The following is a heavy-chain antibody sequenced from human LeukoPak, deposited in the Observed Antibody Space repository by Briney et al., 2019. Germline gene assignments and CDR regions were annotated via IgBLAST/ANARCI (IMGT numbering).Heavy chain of an antibody. J-gene: IGHJ4*02. CDR2: IYHSGST. Sequence: PSQTLSLTCTVSGGSISSGGYYWSWIRQPPGKGLEWIGYIYHSGSTYYNPSLKSRVTISVDRSKNQFSLKLSSVTAADTAVYYCARVRGANSDFWSGEDYWGQGTLVTVSS. V-gene: IGHV4-30-2*01. CDR3: ARVRGANSDFWSGEDY. D-gene: IGHD3-3*01. CDR1: GGSISSGGYY.